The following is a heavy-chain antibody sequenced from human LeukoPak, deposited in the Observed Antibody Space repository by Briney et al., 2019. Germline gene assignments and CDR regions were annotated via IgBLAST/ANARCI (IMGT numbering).Heavy chain of an antibody. D-gene: IGHD3-10*01. CDR1: GGSISSGDYY. Sequence: PSQTLSLTCTVSGGSISSGDYYWSWIRQPPGKGLKWIGYIYYSGSTYYNPSLKSRVTISVDTSKNQFSLRLSSVTAADTAVYYCASALPLDYYGSGSPTFDYWGQGTLVTVSS. CDR3: ASALPLDYYGSGSPTFDY. J-gene: IGHJ4*02. CDR2: IYYSGST. V-gene: IGHV4-30-4*01.